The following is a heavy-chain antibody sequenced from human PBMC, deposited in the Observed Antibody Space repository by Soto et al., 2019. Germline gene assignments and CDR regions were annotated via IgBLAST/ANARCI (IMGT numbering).Heavy chain of an antibody. Sequence: ASVKVSCKASGYTFTSYGISWVRQAPGQGLEWMGWISAYNGNTNYAQKLQGRVTMTTDTSTSTAYMELRSLRSDDTAVYYCVSWSVAGTLDYWGQGTLVTVSS. V-gene: IGHV1-18*04. D-gene: IGHD6-19*01. CDR3: VSWSVAGTLDY. CDR1: GYTFTSYG. CDR2: ISAYNGNT. J-gene: IGHJ4*02.